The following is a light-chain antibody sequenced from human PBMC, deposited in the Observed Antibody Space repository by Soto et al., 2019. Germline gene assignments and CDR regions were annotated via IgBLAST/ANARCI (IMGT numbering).Light chain of an antibody. J-gene: IGLJ1*01. Sequence: YELTQPPSVSVAPEKTATITCGGNNIGNKRVHWYRQKPGQAPVLLISYDSDRPSGIPERFSGSNSENTATLTISRVEAGYEADYYCQVWDIMTDNYVFGSGTKLTVL. CDR3: QVWDIMTDNYV. CDR2: YDS. V-gene: IGLV3-21*04. CDR1: NIGNKR.